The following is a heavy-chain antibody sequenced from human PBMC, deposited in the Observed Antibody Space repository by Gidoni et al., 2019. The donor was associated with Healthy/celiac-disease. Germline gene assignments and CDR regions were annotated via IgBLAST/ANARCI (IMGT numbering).Heavy chain of an antibody. Sequence: VQLQPWGAGLLKPSETLSLTCAVYGGSFSGYYWSWIRQPPGKGLEWIGEINHSGSTNYNPALKSRVTISVDTSKNQFSLKLSSVTAADTAVYYCARSPGYSGYDSLNYWGQGTLVTVSS. J-gene: IGHJ4*02. CDR1: GGSFSGYY. CDR2: INHSGST. D-gene: IGHD5-12*01. V-gene: IGHV4-34*01. CDR3: ARSPGYSGYDSLNY.